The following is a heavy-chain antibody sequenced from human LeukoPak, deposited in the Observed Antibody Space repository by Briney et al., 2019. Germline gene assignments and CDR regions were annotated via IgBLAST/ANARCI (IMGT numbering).Heavy chain of an antibody. D-gene: IGHD3-16*01. CDR1: GYTFSRYG. J-gene: IGHJ4*02. V-gene: IGHV1-3*01. CDR3: ARDLYGDYFDY. Sequence: ASVKVSCKASGYTFSRYGMHWVRQAPGQRLEWMGWINAGNENTKYSQKFQGRVSITRDTSASTAYMELSSLTSEDTAVYYCARDLYGDYFDYWGQRTLVTVSS. CDR2: INAGNENT.